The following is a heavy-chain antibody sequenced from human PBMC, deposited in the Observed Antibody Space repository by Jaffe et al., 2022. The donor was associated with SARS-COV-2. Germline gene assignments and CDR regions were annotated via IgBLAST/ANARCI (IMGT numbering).Heavy chain of an antibody. CDR3: ARDGGWNDVEYGMDV. J-gene: IGHJ6*02. Sequence: QVQLQESGPGLVKPSQTLSLTCTVSGGSISSGSYYWSWIRQPAGKGLEWIGRIYTSGSTNYNPSLKSRVTISVDTSKNQFSLKLSSVTAADTAVYYCARDGGWNDVEYGMDVWGQGTTVTVSS. CDR2: IYTSGST. D-gene: IGHD1-1*01. V-gene: IGHV4-61*02. CDR1: GGSISSGSYY.